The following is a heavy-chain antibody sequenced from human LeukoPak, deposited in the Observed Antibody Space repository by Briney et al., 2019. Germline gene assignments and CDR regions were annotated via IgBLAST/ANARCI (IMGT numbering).Heavy chain of an antibody. CDR1: GYIFTGYY. CDR3: ARDLATTSTWEFDY. CDR2: IYPNSGGT. V-gene: IGHV1-2*02. J-gene: IGHJ4*02. D-gene: IGHD1-26*01. Sequence: GASVKVSCKASGYIFTGYYMHWVRQAPGQGLEWMGWIYPNSGGTRYAQEFQGRVTMTRDTSISTAYMELSGLTSDDTAVFYCARDLATTSTWEFDYWGQGTLVSVSS.